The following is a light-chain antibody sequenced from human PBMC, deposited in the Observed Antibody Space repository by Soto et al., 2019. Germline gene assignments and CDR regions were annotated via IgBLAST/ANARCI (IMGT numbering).Light chain of an antibody. Sequence: QAVVTQPPSVSGAPGQRVTISCTGSSYNIGAGYDVHWYQQLPGTAPKLLIYGNSNRPSGVPDRFSGSKSGTSASLAITGLQAEDEADYYCQSYDSSLSGYWVFGGGTKLTVL. CDR1: SYNIGAGYD. CDR2: GNS. CDR3: QSYDSSLSGYWV. J-gene: IGLJ3*02. V-gene: IGLV1-40*01.